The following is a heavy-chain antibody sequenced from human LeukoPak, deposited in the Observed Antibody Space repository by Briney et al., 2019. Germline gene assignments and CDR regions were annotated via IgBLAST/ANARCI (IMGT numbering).Heavy chain of an antibody. Sequence: GGSLRLSCAASGFTFSSYSMNWVRQAPGKGLEWVSSISSSSSYIYHADSVKGRFTISRDNAKNSPYLQMNSLRAEDTAVYYCASDLWFGELYPDWGQGTLVTVSS. CDR1: GFTFSSYS. CDR2: ISSSSSYI. V-gene: IGHV3-21*01. CDR3: ASDLWFGELYPD. J-gene: IGHJ4*02. D-gene: IGHD3-10*01.